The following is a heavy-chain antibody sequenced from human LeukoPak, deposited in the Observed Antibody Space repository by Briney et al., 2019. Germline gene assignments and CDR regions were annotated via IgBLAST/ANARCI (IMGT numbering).Heavy chain of an antibody. CDR2: ILYDGSNK. Sequence: GGSLRLSCAASGFTFSSYGMHWVRQAPGKGLEWVAVILYDGSNKFYADSVKGRFTISRDNSKNSLYLQMNSLRAEDTGVYYCARDSGGPAPGTEIDYWGQGTLVTVSS. V-gene: IGHV3-30*03. CDR1: GFTFSSYG. J-gene: IGHJ4*02. D-gene: IGHD6-13*01. CDR3: ARDSGGPAPGTEIDY.